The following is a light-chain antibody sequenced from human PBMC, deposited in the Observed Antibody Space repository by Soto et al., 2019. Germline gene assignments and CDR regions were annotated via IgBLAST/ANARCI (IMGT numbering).Light chain of an antibody. CDR1: SGDIGGYDF. V-gene: IGLV2-8*01. Sequence: QSVLTQAPCASGSPGQAVTISCTGTSGDIGGYDFVSWYQVRPGEAPQLIIYNVNGRPSGVPRRFSGSKSGNTASLTVSGLQAVDEDDSYSSSYSDTNIRVFRTGNKLTXL. CDR3: SSYSDTNIRV. J-gene: IGLJ1*01. CDR2: NVN.